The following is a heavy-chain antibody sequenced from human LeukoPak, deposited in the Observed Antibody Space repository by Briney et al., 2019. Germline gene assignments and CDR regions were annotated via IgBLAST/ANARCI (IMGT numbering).Heavy chain of an antibody. Sequence: SETLSLTCTVSGGSISRGLYNWSWIRQPPGKGLEWIGEINHSGSTNNNPSLKSRVTISVDTSKNQFSLKLSSVTAADTAVYYCAGGQYYDSSGRYYFDYWGQGTLVTVSS. CDR1: GGSISRGLYN. CDR3: AGGQYYDSSGRYYFDY. V-gene: IGHV4-34*01. J-gene: IGHJ4*02. CDR2: INHSGST. D-gene: IGHD3-22*01.